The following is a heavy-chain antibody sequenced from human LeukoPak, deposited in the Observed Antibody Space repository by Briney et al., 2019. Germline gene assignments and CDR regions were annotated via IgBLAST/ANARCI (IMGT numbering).Heavy chain of an antibody. V-gene: IGHV3-21*01. CDR3: ASDNWYAFWSAPTWAY. J-gene: IGHJ4*02. Sequence: PGGSLRLSCAASGFTFSSYSMNWVRQAPGKGLEWVSSISSSSSYIYYADSVKGRFTISRDNAKNSLYLQMNSLRAEDTAVYYCASDNWYAFWSAPTWAYWGQGTLVTVSS. CDR1: GFTFSSYS. CDR2: ISSSSSYI. D-gene: IGHD3-3*01.